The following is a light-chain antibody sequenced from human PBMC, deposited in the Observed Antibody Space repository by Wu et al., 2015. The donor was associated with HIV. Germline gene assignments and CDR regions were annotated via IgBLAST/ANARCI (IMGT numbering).Light chain of an antibody. CDR1: QSIGRY. V-gene: IGKV3-11*01. CDR3: QQRGNWPPYT. Sequence: DNVLTQSPATLSLSPGERATLSCRASQSIGRYLGWYQHKPGQAPRLLISDASNRATGIPARFSGSGSGTDFTLTIINVEPEDSAVYYCQQRGNWPPYTFGQGTKVEIK. CDR2: DAS. J-gene: IGKJ2*01.